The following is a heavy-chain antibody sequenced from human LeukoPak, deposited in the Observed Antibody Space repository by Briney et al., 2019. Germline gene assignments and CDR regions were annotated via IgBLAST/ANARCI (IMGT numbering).Heavy chain of an antibody. CDR3: ARLRPDYDILTGFPMDV. J-gene: IGHJ6*02. D-gene: IGHD3-9*01. CDR2: IFYSGST. CDR1: GGSVSSYS. Sequence: PSETLSLTCGVSGGSVSSYSWSWIRQPPGKGLEWIGYIFYSGSTNYNPSLKRRVTQSVDTSKNQFSLNVSSVTAVDTAVYYCARLRPDYDILTGFPMDVWGPGTTVTVPS. V-gene: IGHV4-59*02.